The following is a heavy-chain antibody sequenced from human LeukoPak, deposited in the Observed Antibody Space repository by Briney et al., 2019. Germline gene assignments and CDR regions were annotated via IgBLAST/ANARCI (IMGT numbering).Heavy chain of an antibody. D-gene: IGHD1-7*01. J-gene: IGHJ3*02. CDR2: INPNSGGT. CDR1: GYTFTGYY. CDR3: ASARLTGTTGAFDI. Sequence: ASVKVSCKASGYTFTGYYMHWVRQAPGQGLEWMGWINPNSGGTNYAQKFQGRVTMTRDTSISTAYMELSRLRSDDTAVYYCASARLTGTTGAFDIWGQGTMVTVSS. V-gene: IGHV1-2*02.